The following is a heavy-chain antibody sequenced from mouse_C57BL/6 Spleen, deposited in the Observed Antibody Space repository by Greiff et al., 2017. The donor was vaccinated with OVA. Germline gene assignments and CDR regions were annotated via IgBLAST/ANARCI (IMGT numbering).Heavy chain of an antibody. V-gene: IGHV1-62-2*01. CDR3: ARHEEYYSNLSWFAY. D-gene: IGHD2-5*01. Sequence: VQLQESGAELVKPGASVKLSCKASGYTFTEYTINWVKQRSGQGLEWIGWFYPGSGSIKYNEKFKDKATLTADKSSRTVYMELSRLTSEDSAVDFCARHEEYYSNLSWFAYWGQGTLGTVSA. J-gene: IGHJ3*01. CDR2: FYPGSGSI. CDR1: GYTFTEYT.